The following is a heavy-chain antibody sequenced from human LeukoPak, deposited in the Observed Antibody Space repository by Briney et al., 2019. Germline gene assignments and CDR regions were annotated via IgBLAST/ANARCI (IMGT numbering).Heavy chain of an antibody. CDR2: ISDDGSNK. J-gene: IGHJ4*02. V-gene: IGHV3-30*18. CDR1: GFTFSSYD. Sequence: GGSLRLSCAASGFTFSSYDMHWVRQAPGKGLEWVAVISDDGSNKYYADSVKGRFTISRDKSKNTLYLQMNSLRAEDTAVYYCAKDEAEYYFDYWGQGTLVTVS. CDR3: AKDEAEYYFDY.